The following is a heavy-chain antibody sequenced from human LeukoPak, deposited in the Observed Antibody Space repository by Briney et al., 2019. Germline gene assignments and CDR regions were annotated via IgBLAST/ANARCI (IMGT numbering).Heavy chain of an antibody. CDR1: GFTFSDYY. V-gene: IGHV3-11*04. Sequence: PGGSLRLSCAASGFTFSDYYMNWIRQAPGKGLEWVSYISDSGSTIYYADSVKGRFTISRDNAENSLYLQMNSLRVEDTAVYYCARAPTVLVGYCSSSSCQADYWGQGTLVTVSS. D-gene: IGHD2-2*01. CDR2: ISDSGSTI. CDR3: ARAPTVLVGYCSSSSCQADY. J-gene: IGHJ4*02.